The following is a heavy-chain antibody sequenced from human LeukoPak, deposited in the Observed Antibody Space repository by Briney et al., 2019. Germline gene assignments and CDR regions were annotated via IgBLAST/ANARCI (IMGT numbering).Heavy chain of an antibody. CDR1: GGTFSSYA. D-gene: IGHD3-22*01. CDR2: IIPIFGTA. J-gene: IGHJ4*02. V-gene: IGHV1-69*01. Sequence: SVKVSCKAPGGTFSSYAISWVRQAPGQGLEWMGGIIPIFGTANYAQKFQGRVTITADESTRTAYMELSSLRSEDTAVYYCARSDYYDSSGYYWGQGTLVTVSS. CDR3: ARSDYYDSSGYY.